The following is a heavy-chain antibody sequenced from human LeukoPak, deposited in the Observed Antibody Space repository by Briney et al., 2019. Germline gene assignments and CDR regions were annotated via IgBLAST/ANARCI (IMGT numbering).Heavy chain of an antibody. CDR3: ARKSGMITFGGVIGNWFDP. CDR1: GGSFSGYY. CDR2: INHSGST. V-gene: IGHV4-34*01. D-gene: IGHD3-16*02. J-gene: IGHJ5*02. Sequence: SETLSLTCAVYGGSFSGYYWSWIRQPPGKGLEWIGEINHSGSTNYNPSLKSRVTTSVDTSKNQFFLKLSSVTAADTAVYYCARKSGMITFGGVIGNWFDPWGQGTLVTVSS.